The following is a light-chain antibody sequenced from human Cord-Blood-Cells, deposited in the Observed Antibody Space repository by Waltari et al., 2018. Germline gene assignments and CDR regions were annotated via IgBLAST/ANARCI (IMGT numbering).Light chain of an antibody. CDR2: ASS. CDR1: QGISSY. J-gene: IGKJ2*01. V-gene: IGKV1-8*01. CDR3: QLYYSYPYT. Sequence: AIRMTQSPSSFSASTGDRFTITCRASQGISSYLAWYQQKPGKAPKLLIYASSTLQSGVPSRFSGSGSGTDFTLTISCLQSEDFATYYCQLYYSYPYTFGQGTKLEIK.